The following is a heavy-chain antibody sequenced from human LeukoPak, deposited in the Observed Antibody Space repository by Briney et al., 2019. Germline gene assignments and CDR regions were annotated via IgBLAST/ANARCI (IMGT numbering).Heavy chain of an antibody. D-gene: IGHD6-19*01. CDR3: ARDRYSSGWYGHY. CDR1: GFTFSTFG. CDR2: IWYDGSNE. J-gene: IGHJ4*02. V-gene: IGHV3-33*01. Sequence: GGSLRLSCAASGFTFSTFGTHWVRQAPGKGLEWVAVIWYDGSNEYYADSVKGRFTISRDNSKDTLYLQMNSLRAEDTAVYYCARDRYSSGWYGHYWGQGTLVTVSS.